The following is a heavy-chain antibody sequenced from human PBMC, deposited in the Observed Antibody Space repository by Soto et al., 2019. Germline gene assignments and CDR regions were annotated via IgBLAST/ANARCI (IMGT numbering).Heavy chain of an antibody. V-gene: IGHV2-5*02. Sequence: QITLKESGPTLVKPTQTLTLTCTFSGFSLSTSGVGVGWIRQPPGKALEWLALIYWDDDKRYSPSLKSRLTTTNEPTKNTAVLTMTNTDPVDTATYYCAHSHMTMILAVGAGVTVVFDYCCQGTLVTVSS. CDR3: AHSHMTMILAVGAGVTVVFDY. D-gene: IGHD3-22*01. CDR1: GFSLSTSGVG. J-gene: IGHJ4*02. CDR2: IYWDDDK.